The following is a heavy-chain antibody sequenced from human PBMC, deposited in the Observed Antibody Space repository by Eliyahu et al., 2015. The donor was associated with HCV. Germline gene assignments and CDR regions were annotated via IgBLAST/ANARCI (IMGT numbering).Heavy chain of an antibody. Sequence: QLQLQESGPGLVKPSETLSLTCTVSGGSISSSSYYWGWIRQPPGKGLEWIGSIYYSGSTYYNPSLKSRVTISVDTSKNQFSLKLSSVTAADTAVYYCARQDYKGFYYFDYWGQGTLVTVSS. V-gene: IGHV4-39*01. CDR1: GGSISSSSYY. D-gene: IGHD4-11*01. CDR2: IYYSGST. J-gene: IGHJ4*02. CDR3: ARQDYKGFYYFDY.